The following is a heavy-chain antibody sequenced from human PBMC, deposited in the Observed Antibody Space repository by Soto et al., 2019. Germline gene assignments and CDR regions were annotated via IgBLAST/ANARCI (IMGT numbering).Heavy chain of an antibody. CDR2: INSFSGDT. CDR3: ARDLHSGGKYWYFAI. V-gene: IGHV1-18*01. D-gene: IGHD2-15*01. J-gene: IGHJ2*01. CDR1: GYTFTHYG. Sequence: QVQLVQSGAEVKKPGASVKVSCKSSGYTFTHYGITWVRQAPGQGLEWMGWINSFSGDTNYPQKLQGRLTMTTDTCTSTVYMELRNLRSDDTAVYYCARDLHSGGKYWYFAIWGRGTLVTVSS.